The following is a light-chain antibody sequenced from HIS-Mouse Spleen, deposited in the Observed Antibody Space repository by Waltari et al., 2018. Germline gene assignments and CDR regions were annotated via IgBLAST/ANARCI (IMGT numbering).Light chain of an antibody. CDR1: AFPKKY. J-gene: IGLJ2*01. Sequence: YELTQPPSVSVSPGQTARITCSGDAFPKKYAYWYQRKSGQAPVLVIYEDSKRPSGIPERFSGSSSGTMATLTISGAQVEDEADYYCYSTDSSGNHRVFGGGTKLTVL. CDR3: YSTDSSGNHRV. V-gene: IGLV3-10*01. CDR2: EDS.